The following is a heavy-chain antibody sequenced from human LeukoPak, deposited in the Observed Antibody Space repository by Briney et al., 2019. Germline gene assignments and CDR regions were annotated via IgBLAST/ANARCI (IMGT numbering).Heavy chain of an antibody. Sequence: PGGSLRLSCAASGFTFSSYWMSWVRQAPGKGLEWVANIKQDGSEKYYVDSVKGRFTISRDNAKNSLYLQMNSLRAEDTAVYYCARFDFWSGYYEFGDDYWGQGTLVTVSS. D-gene: IGHD3-3*01. CDR1: GFTFSSYW. J-gene: IGHJ4*02. CDR3: ARFDFWSGYYEFGDDY. CDR2: IKQDGSEK. V-gene: IGHV3-7*01.